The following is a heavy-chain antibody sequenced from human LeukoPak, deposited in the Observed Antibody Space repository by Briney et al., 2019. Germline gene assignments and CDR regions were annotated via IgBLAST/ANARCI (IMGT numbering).Heavy chain of an antibody. Sequence: GRSLRLSCAASGFTFDDYAMHWVRHAPGKGLEGVSGISWNSGSIGYADSVKGRFTISRDNAKNSLYLQMNSLRAEDTALYYCAKSGYSSGWLNWFDPWGQGTLVTVSS. D-gene: IGHD6-19*01. CDR3: AKSGYSSGWLNWFDP. V-gene: IGHV3-9*01. CDR1: GFTFDDYA. J-gene: IGHJ5*02. CDR2: ISWNSGSI.